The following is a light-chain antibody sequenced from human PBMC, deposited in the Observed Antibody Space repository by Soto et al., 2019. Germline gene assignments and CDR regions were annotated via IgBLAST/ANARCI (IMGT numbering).Light chain of an antibody. CDR2: EDN. J-gene: IGLJ2*01. CDR3: QSYDSSNLV. Sequence: NFMLTQPHSVSESPGKTVTISCTRSSGSIASNYVQWYQQRPGSAPTTVIYEDNQRPSGVPDRFSDSIDSSSNSASLTISGLKTEDEADYYCQSYDSSNLVFGGGTKLTVL. V-gene: IGLV6-57*04. CDR1: SGSIASNY.